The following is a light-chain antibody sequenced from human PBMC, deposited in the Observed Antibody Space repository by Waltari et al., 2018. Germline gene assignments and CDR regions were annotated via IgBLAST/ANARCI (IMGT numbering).Light chain of an antibody. CDR1: SSDVGGYDF. J-gene: IGLJ3*02. CDR3: CSHAGSDTFWV. CDR2: YVS. V-gene: IGLV2-11*01. Sequence: QSALTQPRSVSGPPGQSVTISCTGTSSDVGGYDFLSWYQQHPGKAPKLIMYYVSQRPSGVPDRFSGSKSGNTASLTITVLQAEYEAEYYCCSHAGSDTFWVFGGGTKVTVL.